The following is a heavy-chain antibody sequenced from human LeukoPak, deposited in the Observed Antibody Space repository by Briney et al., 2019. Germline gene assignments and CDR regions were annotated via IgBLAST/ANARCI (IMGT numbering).Heavy chain of an antibody. J-gene: IGHJ5*02. Sequence: ASVKVSCKASGYTFTSYGISWVRQAPGQGLEWMGWISAYNGNTNYAQKLQGRVTMTTDTSTRTAYMELRSLRSDDTAVYYCARVEILGSSSGGWFDPWGQGTLVTVSS. D-gene: IGHD6-6*01. CDR3: ARVEILGSSSGGWFDP. CDR1: GYTFTSYG. CDR2: ISAYNGNT. V-gene: IGHV1-18*01.